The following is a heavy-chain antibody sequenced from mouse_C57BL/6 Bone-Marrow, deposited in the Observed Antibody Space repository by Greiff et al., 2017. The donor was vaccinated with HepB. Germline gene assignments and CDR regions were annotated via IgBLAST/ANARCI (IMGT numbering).Heavy chain of an antibody. CDR1: GYTFTSYW. D-gene: IGHD1-1*01. V-gene: IGHV1-55*01. CDR3: ARGPYYYGSSHYFDY. Sequence: VQLQQSGAELVKPGASVKMSCKASGYTFTSYWITWVKQRPGQGLEWIGDIYPGSGSTNYNEKFKSKATLTVDTSSSTAYMQLSSLTSEDSAVYYCARGPYYYGSSHYFDYWGQGTTLTVSS. CDR2: IYPGSGST. J-gene: IGHJ2*01.